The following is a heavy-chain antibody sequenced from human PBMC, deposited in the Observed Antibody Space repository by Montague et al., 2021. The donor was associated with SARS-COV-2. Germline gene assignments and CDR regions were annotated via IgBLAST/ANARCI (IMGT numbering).Heavy chain of an antibody. V-gene: IGHV4-39*01. CDR3: ARRGDYGGPRFDY. D-gene: IGHD4-23*01. CDR1: GGSVSSRSYY. Sequence: SETLSLTCTVSGGSVSSRSYYWGWLRQPPGKGLEWIGSIYYSGSTHYNPSLKSRVTISVDTSKNQFSLILSSVTAADTAVYYCARRGDYGGPRFDYWGQGTLVSVSS. J-gene: IGHJ4*02. CDR2: IYYSGST.